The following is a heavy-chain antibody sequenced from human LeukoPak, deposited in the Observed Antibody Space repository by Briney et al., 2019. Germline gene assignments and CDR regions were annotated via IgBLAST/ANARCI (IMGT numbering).Heavy chain of an antibody. Sequence: SETLSLTCTVSGVSISSSYSYWGWIRQPPGKGLEWIGSIYYSGSTYYNPSRKSRVTISVDTSKNQFSLKLSSVTAADTAVYYCARGNYGDYDRGGYMDVWGKGTTVTVSS. CDR3: ARGNYGDYDRGGYMDV. J-gene: IGHJ6*03. CDR1: GVSISSSYSY. CDR2: IYYSGST. V-gene: IGHV4-39*07. D-gene: IGHD4-17*01.